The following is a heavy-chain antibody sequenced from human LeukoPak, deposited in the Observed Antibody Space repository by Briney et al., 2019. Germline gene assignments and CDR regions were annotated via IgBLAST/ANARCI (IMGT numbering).Heavy chain of an antibody. V-gene: IGHV4-38-2*02. D-gene: IGHD5-18*01. Sequence: PSETLSLTCTVSGYSISSGYYWGWSRQPPGKGLEWIGSIYHSGSTYYNASLKSRVTISVYTSKNQFSLKLSSVTAANTAVYYCARMQLWIHPFDYWGQGILVTVSS. CDR1: GYSISSGYY. J-gene: IGHJ4*02. CDR3: ARMQLWIHPFDY. CDR2: IYHSGST.